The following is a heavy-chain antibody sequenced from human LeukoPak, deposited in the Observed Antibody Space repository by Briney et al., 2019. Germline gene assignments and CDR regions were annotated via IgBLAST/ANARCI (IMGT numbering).Heavy chain of an antibody. J-gene: IGHJ4*02. Sequence: GGSLRLSCAASGFTVGSNYMSWVRQAPGKGLEWVSVIYSGSSTYYADSVKGRFTISRDNSKNTLYLQMNSLRAEDTAVYYCARVMYYYDSSGSFDYWGQGTLVTVSS. CDR3: ARVMYYYDSSGSFDY. CDR2: IYSGSST. V-gene: IGHV3-53*01. D-gene: IGHD3-22*01. CDR1: GFTVGSNY.